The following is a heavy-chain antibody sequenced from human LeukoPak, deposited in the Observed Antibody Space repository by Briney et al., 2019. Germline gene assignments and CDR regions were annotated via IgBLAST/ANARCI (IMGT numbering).Heavy chain of an antibody. Sequence: PSETLSLTCTVSGGSISSYYWSWIRQPPGKGREWIGYIYYSGSTNYNPSLKSRVTISVDTSKNQFSLKLSSVTAADTAVYYCARANPGYGAPSAYYYYYGMDVWGQGTMVTVSS. D-gene: IGHD4-17*01. CDR3: ARANPGYGAPSAYYYYYGMDV. V-gene: IGHV4-59*12. CDR1: GGSISSYY. CDR2: IYYSGST. J-gene: IGHJ6*02.